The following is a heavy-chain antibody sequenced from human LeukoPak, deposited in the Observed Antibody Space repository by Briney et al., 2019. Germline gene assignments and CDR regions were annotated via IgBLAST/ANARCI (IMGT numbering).Heavy chain of an antibody. D-gene: IGHD2-2*01. J-gene: IGHJ5*02. CDR1: GGSISSYY. Sequence: SETLSLTCTISGGSISSYYWSWIRQPPGKGLEWIGYIYYSGSTNYNPSLKSRVTISVNTSKNQFSLKLSSVTAAGTAVYYCAREAYCSSTSCYDFGGFNWFDPWGQGTLVTVSS. CDR3: AREAYCSSTSCYDFGGFNWFDP. CDR2: IYYSGST. V-gene: IGHV4-59*01.